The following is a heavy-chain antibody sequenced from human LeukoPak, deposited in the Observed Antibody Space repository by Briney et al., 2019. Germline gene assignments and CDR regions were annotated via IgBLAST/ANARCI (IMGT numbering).Heavy chain of an antibody. V-gene: IGHV1-8*01. CDR1: GYTFSDYD. J-gene: IGHJ6*03. CDR2: MNPTSGDT. CDR3: ARVVMKAFYYYYMDV. D-gene: IGHD2-21*01. Sequence: GASVKVSCKASGYTFSDYDVNWVRQAPGQGLEWMGWMNPTSGDTGYAQEFQGRVTMTRSMFKNTAYMELSRLRSEDTAVYFCARVVMKAFYYYYMDVWGKGTTIIISS.